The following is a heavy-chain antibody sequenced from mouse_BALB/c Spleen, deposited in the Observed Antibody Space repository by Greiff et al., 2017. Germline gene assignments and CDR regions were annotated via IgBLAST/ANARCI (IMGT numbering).Heavy chain of an antibody. CDR3: ARATCPEDDNAMDY. Sequence: VQLQQSGAELVKPGASVKLSCTASGFNIKDTYMHWVKQRPEQGLEWIGRIDPANGNTKYDPKFQGKATITADTSSNTAYLQLSSLTSEDTAVYYCARATCPEDDNAMDYWGQGTSVTVSS. J-gene: IGHJ4*01. CDR1: GFNIKDTY. CDR2: IDPANGNT. V-gene: IGHV14-3*02. D-gene: IGHD6-1*01.